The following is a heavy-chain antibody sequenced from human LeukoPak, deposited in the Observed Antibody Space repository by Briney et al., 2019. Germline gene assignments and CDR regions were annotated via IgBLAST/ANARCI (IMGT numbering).Heavy chain of an antibody. CDR2: ISGSGST. V-gene: IGHV4-34*01. CDR3: ARGPYSYDSSGAFDI. CDR1: GGSFSGYY. Sequence: SETLSLTCAVYGGSFSGYYWSWIRQPPGKGLEWIGRISGSGSTNYNPSLKSRVTISVDTSKNQFSLKLSSVTAVDTAVYFCARGPYSYDSSGAFDIWGQGTMVTVSS. J-gene: IGHJ3*02. D-gene: IGHD3-22*01.